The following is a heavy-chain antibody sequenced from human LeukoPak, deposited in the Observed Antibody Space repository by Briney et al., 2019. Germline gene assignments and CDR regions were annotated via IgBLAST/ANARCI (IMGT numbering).Heavy chain of an antibody. CDR1: GFTFSSYS. Sequence: PGGSLRLSCAASGFTFSSYSMNWVRQAPGKGLEWVSTISGSGAGTYYADSVKGRFTISRDNSKNTLYLQMNSLRAEDTAVYYCAKDRTGSGGSDYWGQGTLVTVSS. V-gene: IGHV3-23*01. D-gene: IGHD3-10*01. J-gene: IGHJ4*02. CDR3: AKDRTGSGGSDY. CDR2: ISGSGAGT.